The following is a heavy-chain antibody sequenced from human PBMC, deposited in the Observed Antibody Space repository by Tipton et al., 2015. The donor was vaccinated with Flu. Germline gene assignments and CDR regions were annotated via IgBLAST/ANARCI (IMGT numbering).Heavy chain of an antibody. D-gene: IGHD2-2*01. CDR3: ARGGGPYCSSTSCYETDY. CDR2: IVCIFGIP. V-gene: IGHV1-69*01. CDR1: GDTFRNYA. J-gene: IGHJ4*02. Sequence: QLVQSGAEVKKPGSSVKVSCKASGDTFRNYAISWVRQAPGQGLEWMGGIVCIFGIPNYAQKFQGRVTMTADESTTTVYMELSSLRSDDTAVYYCARGGGPYCSSTSCYETDYWGQGTLVTVSS.